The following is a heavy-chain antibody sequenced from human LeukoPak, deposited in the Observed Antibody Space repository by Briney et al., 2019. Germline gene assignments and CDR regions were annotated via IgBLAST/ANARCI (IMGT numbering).Heavy chain of an antibody. CDR3: ASTPYDFWSGYYLRWELDY. CDR1: GGSISSYY. J-gene: IGHJ4*02. Sequence: SETLSLTCTVSGGSISSYYWSWIRQPPGKGLEWIGYIYYSGSTNYNPSLKSRVTISVDTSKNQFSLKPSSVTAADTAVYYCASTPYDFWSGYYLRWELDYWGQGTLVTVSS. V-gene: IGHV4-59*01. CDR2: IYYSGST. D-gene: IGHD3-3*01.